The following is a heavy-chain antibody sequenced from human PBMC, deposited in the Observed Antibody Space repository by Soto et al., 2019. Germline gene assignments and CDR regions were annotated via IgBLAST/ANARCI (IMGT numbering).Heavy chain of an antibody. D-gene: IGHD1-1*01. J-gene: IGHJ4*02. CDR3: ARLPGITTSRRDN. V-gene: IGHV4-39*01. CDR1: GGSICSPTYY. Sequence: SETLSLPCSVSGGSICSPTYYWGWIRQPPGKGLEWIGSIYYSGRTYYSPSLKSRASISVHSSKNRFSLHVSSATVAATALHHCARLPGITTSRRDNWGQGTLVTVSS. CDR2: IYYSGRT.